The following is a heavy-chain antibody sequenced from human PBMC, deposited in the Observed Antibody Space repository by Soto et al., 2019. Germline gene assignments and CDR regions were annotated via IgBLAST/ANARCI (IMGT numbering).Heavy chain of an antibody. V-gene: IGHV4-39*01. CDR3: ARHPFGGYAFDS. D-gene: IGHD3-16*01. J-gene: IGHJ4*02. Sequence: SETLSLTCTVSGASINSNVHYWGWVRQSPGKGLGWIASVFYTGSPYHNPSLESRVSISVDTSDNQFSLTVTSVTAADPGTYSCARHPFGGYAFDSWGQGTLVT. CDR1: GASINSNVHY. CDR2: VFYTGSP.